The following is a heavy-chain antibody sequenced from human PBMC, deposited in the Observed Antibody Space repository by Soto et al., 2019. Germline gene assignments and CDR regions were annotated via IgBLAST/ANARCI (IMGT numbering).Heavy chain of an antibody. V-gene: IGHV3-30*18. J-gene: IGHJ4*02. CDR3: AKVRADYYYGSGPFDY. CDR2: ISSDGSNK. CDR1: GFTFSSYG. Sequence: QVQLVESGGGVVQPGRSLRLSCAASGFTFSSYGMHWVRQAPGKGLEWVALISSDGSNKYYADSVKGRFTISRDNSKNTLYLQMHTLRAEDTAVYYCAKVRADYYYGSGPFDYWGQGTMVTVSS. D-gene: IGHD3-10*01.